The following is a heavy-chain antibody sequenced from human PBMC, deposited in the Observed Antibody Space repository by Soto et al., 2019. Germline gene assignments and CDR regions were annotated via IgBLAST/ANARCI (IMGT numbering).Heavy chain of an antibody. J-gene: IGHJ4*02. D-gene: IGHD3-3*01. CDR2: IYYSGST. CDR1: GGSISSYY. V-gene: IGHV4-59*01. Sequence: SETLSLTCTVSGGSISSYYWSWIRQPPGKGLEWIGYIYYSGSTNYNPSLKSRVTISVDTSKNQFSLKLSSVTAADTAVYYCARLYYDFWSGPYYFDYWGQGTLVTVSS. CDR3: ARLYYDFWSGPYYFDY.